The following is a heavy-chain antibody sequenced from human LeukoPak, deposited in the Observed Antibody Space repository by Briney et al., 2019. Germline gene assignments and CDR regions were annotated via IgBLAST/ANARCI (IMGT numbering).Heavy chain of an antibody. CDR3: ARHVEVVSGYDAFDI. J-gene: IGHJ3*02. CDR2: ISGSGTNT. V-gene: IGHV3-23*01. CDR1: GFTFSSYA. D-gene: IGHD2-21*01. Sequence: PGGSLRLSCAASGFTFSSYAMSWVRQAPGKGLEWVSTISGSGTNTYYADSVKGRFTISRDNSKNALFLQMNSLRAEDTAVYYCARHVEVVSGYDAFDIWGQGTTVTVSS.